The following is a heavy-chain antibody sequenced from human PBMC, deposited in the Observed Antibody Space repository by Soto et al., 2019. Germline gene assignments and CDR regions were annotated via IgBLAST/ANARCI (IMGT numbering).Heavy chain of an antibody. D-gene: IGHD6-19*01. J-gene: IGHJ5*02. CDR3: ARRTTGSGWYHMFDT. CDR1: GASMTSSHW. V-gene: IGHV4-4*02. Sequence: PSETLSLTCAVSGASMTSSHWWSWVRQPPGKGLEWIGEIYHTGSANYKPSLESRVTISVDKSKNRFSLILTSVTAADTATYYCARRTTGSGWYHMFDTWGQGALVNVSS. CDR2: IYHTGSA.